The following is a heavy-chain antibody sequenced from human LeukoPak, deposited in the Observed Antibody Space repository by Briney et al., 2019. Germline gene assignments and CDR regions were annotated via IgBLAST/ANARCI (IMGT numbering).Heavy chain of an antibody. CDR3: AKDPTYYYDSSGYYGVY. J-gene: IGHJ4*02. CDR2: ISGSGGST. V-gene: IGHV3-23*01. Sequence: PGGSLRLSCAASGFAFSSYAMSWVRQAPGKGLEWVSAISGSGGSTYYADSVKGRFTISRDNSKNTLYLQMNSLRAEDTAVYYCAKDPTYYYDSSGYYGVYWGQGTLVTVSS. D-gene: IGHD3-22*01. CDR1: GFAFSSYA.